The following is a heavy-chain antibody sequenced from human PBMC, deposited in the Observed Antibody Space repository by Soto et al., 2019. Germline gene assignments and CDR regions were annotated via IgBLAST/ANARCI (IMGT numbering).Heavy chain of an antibody. D-gene: IGHD6-6*01. CDR1: GGSISSGGYY. CDR3: AVEAARPQTQKKDDAFDI. V-gene: IGHV4-31*03. CDR2: IYYSGST. J-gene: IGHJ3*02. Sequence: PSETLSLTCTVSGGSISSGGYYWSWIRQHPGKGLEWIGYIYYSGSTYYNPSLKSRVTISVDTSKNQFSLKLSSVTAADTAVYYCAVEAARPQTQKKDDAFDIWGQGTMVTVSS.